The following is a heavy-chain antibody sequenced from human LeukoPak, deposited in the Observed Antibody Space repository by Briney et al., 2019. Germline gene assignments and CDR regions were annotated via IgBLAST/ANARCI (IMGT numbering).Heavy chain of an antibody. D-gene: IGHD4-23*01. Sequence: PGGSVRLSCAASGYTFSGYGMSWVRQAPGKGLEWVANIKQDGSDKYYADSVKGRFTISRDNAKNSLYLQMNSLRAEDTAVYYCARKTVVGSYFDYWGQGTPVTVSS. CDR2: IKQDGSDK. J-gene: IGHJ4*02. CDR1: GYTFSGYG. CDR3: ARKTVVGSYFDY. V-gene: IGHV3-7*03.